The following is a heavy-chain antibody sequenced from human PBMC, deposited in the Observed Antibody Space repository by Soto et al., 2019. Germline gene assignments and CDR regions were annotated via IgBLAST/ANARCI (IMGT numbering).Heavy chain of an antibody. J-gene: IGHJ4*02. Sequence: SETLSLTCTLPGHSICGHYWRWIRQPPGKGREWIGYVYSGCTNKYNPSHESRVTISVDMSNNQFSLMLTSVTAADTGVYYCTTHGGTDAGDYSLDFWGQGAPVTVSS. CDR3: TTHGGTDAGDYSLDF. CDR1: GHSICGHY. D-gene: IGHD4-4*01. V-gene: IGHV4-59*11. CDR2: VYSGCTN.